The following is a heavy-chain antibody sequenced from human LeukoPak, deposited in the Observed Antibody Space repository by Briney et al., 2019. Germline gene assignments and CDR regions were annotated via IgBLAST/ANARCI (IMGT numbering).Heavy chain of an antibody. D-gene: IGHD3-22*01. J-gene: IGHJ3*02. V-gene: IGHV3-23*01. Sequence: GGSLRLSCVASGFTFSSHGMNWVRQAPGKGLEWVSGITSGTRTYYADSVKGRFTISRDNSKNTLYLQMNSLRAEDTAVYYCAKGITMIVVVIKEVDDAFDIWGQGTMVTVSS. CDR3: AKGITMIVVVIKEVDDAFDI. CDR2: ITSGTRT. CDR1: GFTFSSHG.